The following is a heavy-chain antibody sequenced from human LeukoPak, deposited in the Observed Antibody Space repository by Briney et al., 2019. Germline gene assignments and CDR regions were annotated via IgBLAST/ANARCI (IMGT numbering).Heavy chain of an antibody. J-gene: IGHJ6*02. Sequence: SETLSLTCTVSGGSVSSSTYYWGWIRQPPGKGLEWIGSVYYTGSTYYNPSLESRVTMSADTSTNHFSLKLSSVTAADTAVYYCARFSNSSSHYGMDVWGQGTTVTVSS. CDR3: ARFSNSSSHYGMDV. D-gene: IGHD3-22*01. CDR1: GGSVSSSTYY. CDR2: VYYTGST. V-gene: IGHV4-39*02.